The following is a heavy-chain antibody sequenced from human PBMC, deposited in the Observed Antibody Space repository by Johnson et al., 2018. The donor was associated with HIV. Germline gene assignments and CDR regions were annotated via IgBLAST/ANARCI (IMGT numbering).Heavy chain of an antibody. J-gene: IGHJ3*02. CDR3: ARGFEDTAMGDDAFDI. D-gene: IGHD5-18*01. V-gene: IGHV3-20*04. Sequence: VQLVESGGSVVRPGGSLRLSCAASGFTFDDYGMSWVRQAPGKGLEWVSGINWNGGSTGYADSVKGRFTISRDNSKNTLYLQMNSLRAEDTAVYYCARGFEDTAMGDDAFDICGQGTMVTVSS. CDR1: GFTFDDYG. CDR2: INWNGGST.